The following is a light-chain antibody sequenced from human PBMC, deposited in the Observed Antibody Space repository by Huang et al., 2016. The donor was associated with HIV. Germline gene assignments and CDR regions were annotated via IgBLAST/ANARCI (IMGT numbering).Light chain of an antibody. CDR1: QDIRSN. CDR2: DAS. V-gene: IGKV1-16*02. J-gene: IGKJ4*01. CDR3: QQSNTFPLT. Sequence: DIQMTQSPSSLSASLGDRVTITCRASQDIRSNLAWFQQTPGKAPKSLIYDASTLQSGVPSKFSGNGYGTDFTLTISSLQPEDIATYYCQQSNTFPLTFGGGTKVEI.